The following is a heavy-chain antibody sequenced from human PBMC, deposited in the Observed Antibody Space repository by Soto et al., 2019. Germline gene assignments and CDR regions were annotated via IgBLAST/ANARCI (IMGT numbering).Heavy chain of an antibody. V-gene: IGHV3-23*01. Sequence: EVQLLESGGGLVQPGGSLRLSCAASGFTFTSYAMSWVRQAPGKGLEWVAGISGSGGSTYYADSVKGRFTISRDNSKNTLYLQMNSLRAEDTAVYYCAKDLTGWRRSGGDYWGQGTLVTVSS. CDR1: GFTFTSYA. CDR3: AKDLTGWRRSGGDY. D-gene: IGHD1-26*01. J-gene: IGHJ4*02. CDR2: ISGSGGST.